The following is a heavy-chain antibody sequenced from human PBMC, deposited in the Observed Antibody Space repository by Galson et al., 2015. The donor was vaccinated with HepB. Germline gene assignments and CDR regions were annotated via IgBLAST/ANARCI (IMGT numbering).Heavy chain of an antibody. CDR3: ARVAYYYDSSGYHFDY. J-gene: IGHJ4*02. Sequence: SLRLSCAASGFTFSSYAMSWVRQAPGKGLEWVSVISGSGGSTYYADSVKGRFTISRDNSKNSLYLQMNSLRAEDTAVYYCARVAYYYDSSGYHFDYWGQGTLVTVSS. CDR2: ISGSGGST. V-gene: IGHV3-23*01. D-gene: IGHD3-22*01. CDR1: GFTFSSYA.